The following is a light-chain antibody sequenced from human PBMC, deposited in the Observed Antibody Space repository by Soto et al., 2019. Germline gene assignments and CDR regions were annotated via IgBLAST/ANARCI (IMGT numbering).Light chain of an antibody. CDR1: QSVSSN. J-gene: IGKJ1*01. V-gene: IGKV3-15*01. Sequence: EIMMTQSPGTLSASPGERATLSCRASQSVSSNLAWYQQKPGQAPRLLIYAVSTRATGIPARFSGSGSGTAFTLTISSLQSEDVAVYYCQQYNKWPLTFGQGTKVEIK. CDR2: AVS. CDR3: QQYNKWPLT.